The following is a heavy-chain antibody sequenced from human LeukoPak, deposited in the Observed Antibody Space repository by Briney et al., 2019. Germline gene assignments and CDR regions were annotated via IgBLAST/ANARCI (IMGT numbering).Heavy chain of an antibody. CDR2: INPSGGST. Sequence: ASVKVSCKASGYTFTSFYMHWVRQAPGQGLEGMGIINPSGGSTSYAQKFQGRVTMTRDTSTSTVYMELSSLRSEDTAVYYCASATPLYIPFGDLWGGFDYWGQGTLVTVSS. J-gene: IGHJ4*02. CDR1: GYTFTSFY. V-gene: IGHV1-46*03. CDR3: ASATPLYIPFGDLWGGFDY. D-gene: IGHD2-21*01.